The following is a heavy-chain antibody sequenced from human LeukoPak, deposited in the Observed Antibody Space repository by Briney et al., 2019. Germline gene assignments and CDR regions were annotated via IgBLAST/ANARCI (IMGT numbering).Heavy chain of an antibody. CDR1: GYSLSSGYY. J-gene: IGHJ4*02. CDR2: IYHSGST. V-gene: IGHV4-38-2*02. CDR3: ARDGVHDYVWGSYRYFDY. D-gene: IGHD3-16*02. Sequence: SETLSLTCAVSGYSLSSGYYWGWIRPPTGKGLEWIGSIYHSGSTYYNPSLNSRVTISVDTSKNQFSLKLSSVTAADTAVYYCARDGVHDYVWGSYRYFDYWGQGTLVTVSS.